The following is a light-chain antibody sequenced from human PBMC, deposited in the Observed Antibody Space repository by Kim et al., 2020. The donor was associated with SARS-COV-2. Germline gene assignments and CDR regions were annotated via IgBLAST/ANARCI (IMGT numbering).Light chain of an antibody. CDR2: QHN. CDR3: QAWDSSLWV. J-gene: IGLJ3*02. CDR1: KLGDKF. V-gene: IGLV3-1*01. Sequence: SYELTQPPSVSVSPGHTASITCSGDKLGDKFACWYQQKPGQSPVLVIYQHNKRPSGIPERFSGSNSGNTATLTISGTQAMDEADYYCQAWDSSLWVFGGGTQLTVL.